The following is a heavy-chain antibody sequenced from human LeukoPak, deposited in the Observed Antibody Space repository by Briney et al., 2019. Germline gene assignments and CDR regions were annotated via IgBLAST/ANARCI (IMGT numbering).Heavy chain of an antibody. CDR2: FDPEDGET. V-gene: IGHV1-24*01. Sequence: AASVKVSCKVSGYTLTELSMHWVRQAPGKGLEWMGGFDPEDGETIYAQKFQGRVTMTEDTSTDTAYMELSSLRSEDTAVYYCATVPRIAARLGVYFDYWGQGPLVTVSS. J-gene: IGHJ4*02. CDR3: ATVPRIAARLGVYFDY. CDR1: GYTLTELS. D-gene: IGHD6-6*01.